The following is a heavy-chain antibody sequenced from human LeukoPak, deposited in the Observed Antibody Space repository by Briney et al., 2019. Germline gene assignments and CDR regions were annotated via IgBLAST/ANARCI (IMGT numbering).Heavy chain of an antibody. CDR1: GGSISSSKW. J-gene: IGHJ5*02. Sequence: SETLSLTCAVSGGSISSSKWWSWVRQPPGKGLEWIGEIYPGGSANYNPSLKSRVTISVDKSKNQFSLRLTSVTAADTAVYYCARGAGGYRFDPWGQGTLVTVSS. V-gene: IGHV4-4*02. CDR2: IYPGGSA. CDR3: ARGAGGYRFDP. D-gene: IGHD1-1*01.